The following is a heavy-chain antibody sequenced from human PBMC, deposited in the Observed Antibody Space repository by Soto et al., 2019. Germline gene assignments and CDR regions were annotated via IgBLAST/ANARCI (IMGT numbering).Heavy chain of an antibody. CDR1: GGSISSSSYY. J-gene: IGHJ5*02. CDR3: ARLKGGVGTIFGVVISRNWFDP. D-gene: IGHD3-3*01. CDR2: IYYSGST. Sequence: SETLSLTCTVSGGSISSSSYYWGWIRQPPGKGLEWIGSIYYSGSTYYNPSLKSRVTISVDTSKNQFSLKLSSVTAADTAVYYCARLKGGVGTIFGVVISRNWFDPWGQGTPVTVPQ. V-gene: IGHV4-39*01.